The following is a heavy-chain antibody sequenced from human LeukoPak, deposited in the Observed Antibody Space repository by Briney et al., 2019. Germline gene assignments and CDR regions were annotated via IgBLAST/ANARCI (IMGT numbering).Heavy chain of an antibody. CDR3: AKDRGYYDSSGYYLY. CDR1: GFTFSSYG. J-gene: IGHJ4*02. CDR2: IRYDGSNK. V-gene: IGHV3-30*02. D-gene: IGHD3-22*01. Sequence: GGSLRLSCAAPGFTFSSYGMHWVRQAPGKRLEWVAFIRYDGSNKYYADSVKGRFTISRDNSKNTLYLQMNSLRAEDTAVYYCAKDRGYYDSSGYYLYWGQGTLVTVSS.